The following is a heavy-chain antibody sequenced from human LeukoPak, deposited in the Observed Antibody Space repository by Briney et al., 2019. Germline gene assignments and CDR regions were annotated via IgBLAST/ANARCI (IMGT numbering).Heavy chain of an antibody. V-gene: IGHV4-61*10. CDR2: IYSSGST. CDR3: AGEHYFDTTGQNAFDI. J-gene: IGHJ3*02. D-gene: IGHD2/OR15-2a*01. Sequence: SETLSLTCTVSGGSISSDSYYWSWIRQPAGKGLEWIGRIYSSGSTNYNPSLKSRVTISVDTSKNQFSLKLSSVTAADTAVYFCAGEHYFDTTGQNAFDIWGQGTLVTVSS. CDR1: GGSISSDSYY.